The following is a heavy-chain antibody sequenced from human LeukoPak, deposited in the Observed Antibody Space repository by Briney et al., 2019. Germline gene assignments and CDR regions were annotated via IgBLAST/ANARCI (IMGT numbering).Heavy chain of an antibody. CDR3: ARDPRF. CDR2: IYYSGST. Sequence: PSETLSLTCTVSGASISSYYWSWIRQPPGKGLEWIGYIYYSGSTNYNPSLKSRVTISVDTSKNQFSLKLSSVTAADTAVYYCARDPRFWGQGTLVTVSS. J-gene: IGHJ4*02. V-gene: IGHV4-59*01. CDR1: GASISSYY.